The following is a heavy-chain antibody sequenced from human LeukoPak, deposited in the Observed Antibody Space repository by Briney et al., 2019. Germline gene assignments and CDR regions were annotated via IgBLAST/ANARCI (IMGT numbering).Heavy chain of an antibody. CDR1: GGSISSYY. Sequence: SETLSLTCSVSGGSISSYYWNWVRQPPGKGLEWIGCLHYSGSINYSPSLKSRVTISVDTSKNQFSLKLSSVTAADTAVYYCARARRSRGTMVRGVISPDYYYYYMDVWGKGTTVTISS. V-gene: IGHV4-59*01. CDR3: ARARRSRGTMVRGVISPDYYYYYMDV. D-gene: IGHD3-10*01. J-gene: IGHJ6*03. CDR2: LHYSGSI.